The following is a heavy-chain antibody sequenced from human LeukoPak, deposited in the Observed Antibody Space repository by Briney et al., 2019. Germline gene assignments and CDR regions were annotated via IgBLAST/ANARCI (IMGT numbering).Heavy chain of an antibody. V-gene: IGHV3-74*03. J-gene: IGHJ5*02. CDR1: GLTFNSYR. CDR3: ARAMPHDNWFDP. Sequence: GGSLRLSCAASGLTFNSYRMHWVRQVAGKGLVWVARINGDASNTTCADSVKGRFTISRDNAKNTLYLQMNSLRVDDTAVYYCARAMPHDNWFDPWGQGSLVTVSS. D-gene: IGHD2-2*01. CDR2: INGDASNT.